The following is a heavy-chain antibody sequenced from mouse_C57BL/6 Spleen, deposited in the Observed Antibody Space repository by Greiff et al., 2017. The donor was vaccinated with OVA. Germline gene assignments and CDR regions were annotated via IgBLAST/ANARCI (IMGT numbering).Heavy chain of an antibody. CDR2: IHPNSGST. V-gene: IGHV1-64*01. J-gene: IGHJ1*03. CDR1: GYTFTSYW. D-gene: IGHD1-1*01. Sequence: QVQLQQPGAELVKPGASVKLSCKASGYTFTSYWMHWVKQRPGQGLEWIGMIHPNSGSTNYNEKFKSKATLTVDKSSSTAYMQLSSLTSEDSAVYYCAREVLRTGYFDVWGTGTTGTVSS. CDR3: AREVLRTGYFDV.